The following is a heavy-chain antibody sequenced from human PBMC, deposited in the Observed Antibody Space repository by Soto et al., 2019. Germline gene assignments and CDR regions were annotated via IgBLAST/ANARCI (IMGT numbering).Heavy chain of an antibody. CDR2: TYYRSRWYN. Sequence: SQTLSLTCAISGDSVSSNSAAWNCIRLSPSRGLEWLARTYYRSRWYNDYAVSVRSRITVNADTSKNQFSLQLTSVTPEDTAIYYCAGTTSHHWLYMDVWGRGTTVTVSS. D-gene: IGHD1-1*01. V-gene: IGHV6-1*01. CDR1: GDSVSSNSAA. CDR3: AGTTSHHWLYMDV. J-gene: IGHJ6*03.